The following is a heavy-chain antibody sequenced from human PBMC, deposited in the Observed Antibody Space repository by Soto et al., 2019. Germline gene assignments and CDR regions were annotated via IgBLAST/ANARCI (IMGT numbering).Heavy chain of an antibody. J-gene: IGHJ6*02. CDR2: IYYSGST. V-gene: IGHV4-39*01. CDR1: GSPIRSSAYY. D-gene: IGHD5-18*01. CDR3: ACIFSGGYSPGFYYFGMDV. Sequence: SETLSLTCTVSGSPIRSSAYYWGWIRQPPGKGLEWIGTIYYSGSTYYNPSLKSRVTISVDTSKNQFSLKLSSVTAADTAVYYCACIFSGGYSPGFYYFGMDVWGQGTSVS.